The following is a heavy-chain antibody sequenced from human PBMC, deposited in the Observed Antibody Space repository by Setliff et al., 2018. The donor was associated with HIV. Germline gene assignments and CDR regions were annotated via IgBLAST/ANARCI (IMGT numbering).Heavy chain of an antibody. CDR2: ISSDGGES. CDR3: ASGHLKVGDAFHI. J-gene: IGHJ3*02. V-gene: IGHV3-30*01. CDR1: GFSSNA. Sequence: RLSCAASGFSSNAIYWVRQAPGKGLEWVTVISSDGGESHYADSVRGRFIISRDNSKSTVYLEMNSLTFDDTAMYYCASGHLKVGDAFHIWGPRDNGHRLL. D-gene: IGHD1-26*01.